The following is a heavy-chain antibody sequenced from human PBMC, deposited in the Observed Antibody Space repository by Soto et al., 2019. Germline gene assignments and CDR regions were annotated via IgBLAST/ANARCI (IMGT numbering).Heavy chain of an antibody. Sequence: ASVKVSCKASGYTFTSYGISWVRQAPGQGLEWMGWISAYNGNTNYAQKLQGRVTMTTDTSTSTAYMELRSLRSDDTAVYYCARATGDSDYYDSSGYYFPTDRLAFDYWGQGTLVTVSS. CDR1: GYTFTSYG. CDR2: ISAYNGNT. J-gene: IGHJ4*02. CDR3: ARATGDSDYYDSSGYYFPTDRLAFDY. D-gene: IGHD3-22*01. V-gene: IGHV1-18*01.